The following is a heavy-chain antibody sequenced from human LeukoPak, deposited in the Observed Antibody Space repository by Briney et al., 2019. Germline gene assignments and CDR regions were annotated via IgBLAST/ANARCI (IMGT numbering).Heavy chain of an antibody. CDR3: ARGTEGIGRGLLAH. CDR2: IIPILGIA. Sequence: GASVKVSCKASGGTFSSYAISWVRQAPGQGLEWMGRIIPILGIANYAQKFQGRVTITADKSTSTAYMELRSLRSDDTAVYYCARGTEGIGRGLLAHWGQGTLVTVSS. D-gene: IGHD3-10*01. J-gene: IGHJ4*02. CDR1: GGTFSSYA. V-gene: IGHV1-69*04.